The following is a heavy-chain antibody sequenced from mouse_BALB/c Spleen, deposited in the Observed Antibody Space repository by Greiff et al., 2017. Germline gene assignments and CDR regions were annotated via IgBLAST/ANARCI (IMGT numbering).Heavy chain of an antibody. V-gene: IGHV1S34*01. J-gene: IGHJ3*01. Sequence: LVKTGASVKISCKASGYSFTGYYMHWVKQSHGKSLEWIGYISCYNGATSYNQKFKGKATFTVDTSSSTAYMQFNSLTSEDSAVYYCASPITTATWFAYWGQGTLVTVSA. CDR2: ISCYNGAT. CDR3: ASPITTATWFAY. D-gene: IGHD1-2*01. CDR1: GYSFTGYY.